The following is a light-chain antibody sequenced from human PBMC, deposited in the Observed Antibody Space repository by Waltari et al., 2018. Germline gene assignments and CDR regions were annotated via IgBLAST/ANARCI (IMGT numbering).Light chain of an antibody. CDR3: QHYLRLPVT. V-gene: IGKV3-20*01. CDR1: QSISRT. CDR2: AAS. J-gene: IGKJ1*01. Sequence: EIVLTQSPGTLSLSPGERATLSCRASQSISRTLDWYQKKPGQAPRLLIYAASTRATGIPDRFSGSGSGTDFSLTISRLEPEDFAVYYCQHYLRLPVTFGQGTKVEIK.